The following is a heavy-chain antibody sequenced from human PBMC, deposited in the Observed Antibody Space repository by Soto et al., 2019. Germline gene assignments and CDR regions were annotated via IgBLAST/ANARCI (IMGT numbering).Heavy chain of an antibody. V-gene: IGHV3-21*01. CDR3: ARAATLWFGGSDY. CDR2: ISTSSSYI. CDR1: GFTFSSYF. J-gene: IGHJ4*02. D-gene: IGHD3-10*01. Sequence: EVQLVESGGGLVKPAGSLRLSCAASGFTFSSYFMNWVRQAPGKGLEWVSSISTSSSYIYYADSVKGRLTISRDNAKNSLYLQMNSLRAADTAVYYCARAATLWFGGSDYWGQGTLVTVSS.